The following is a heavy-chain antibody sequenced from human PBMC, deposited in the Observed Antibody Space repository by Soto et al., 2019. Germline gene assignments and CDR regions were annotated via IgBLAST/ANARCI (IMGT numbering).Heavy chain of an antibody. D-gene: IGHD2-2*01. CDR2: INAGNGNT. CDR1: GYTFTSYA. J-gene: IGHJ6*03. Sequence: ASVKVSCKASGYTFTSYAMHWVRQAPGQRLEWMGWINAGNGNTKYSQKFQGRVTITRDTSASTAYMELSSLRSEDTAVYYCAREYCSSTSCLKYYYYYYYMAVWGQGTTVPVSS. CDR3: AREYCSSTSCLKYYYYYYYMAV. V-gene: IGHV1-3*01.